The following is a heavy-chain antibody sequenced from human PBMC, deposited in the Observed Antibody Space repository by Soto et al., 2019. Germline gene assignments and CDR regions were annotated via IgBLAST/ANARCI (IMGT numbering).Heavy chain of an antibody. CDR1: GGTFSNNF. Sequence: QVQLVQSGAEVKKPGSSVKVSCKASGGTFSNNFITWVRQAPGQGLEWMGGVIPSSGKTKYAQKFQGRVLITADESTSTAYMQFSSLTSEDTAVYYCARDRGFLEWSHQFDPWGQGTRVTVSS. CDR3: ARDRGFLEWSHQFDP. V-gene: IGHV1-69*01. CDR2: VIPSSGKT. J-gene: IGHJ5*02. D-gene: IGHD3-3*01.